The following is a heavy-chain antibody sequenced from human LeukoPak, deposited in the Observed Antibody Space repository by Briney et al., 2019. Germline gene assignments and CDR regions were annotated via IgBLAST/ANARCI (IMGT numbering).Heavy chain of an antibody. V-gene: IGHV4-59*08. J-gene: IGHJ4*02. D-gene: IGHD2/OR15-2a*01. CDR1: GGSITSYY. CDR3: ARHIPGNPYFDY. Sequence: SETLSLTCTVSGGSITSYYWSWIRQPPGKGLEWIGYIYYSGSTNYNPPLKSRVTISVETSKNQFSLKLRSVTAADTAVYYCARHIPGNPYFDYWGQGTLVTVSS. CDR2: IYYSGST.